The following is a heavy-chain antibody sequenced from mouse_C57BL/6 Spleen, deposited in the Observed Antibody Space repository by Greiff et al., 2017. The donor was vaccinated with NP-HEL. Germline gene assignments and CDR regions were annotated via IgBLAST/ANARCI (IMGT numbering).Heavy chain of an antibody. J-gene: IGHJ3*01. D-gene: IGHD4-1*01. V-gene: IGHV1-22*01. CDR2: IKPNNGGT. CDR1: GYTFTDYN. CDR3: GWDYAWFAY. Sequence: EVQLQQSGPELVKPGASVKMSCKASGYTFTDYNMHWVKQSHGKSLEWIGYIKPNNGGTSYNQKFKGKATLTVNKSSSTAYMELRSLTSGACAVYDCGWDYAWFAYWGQGTLVTVSA.